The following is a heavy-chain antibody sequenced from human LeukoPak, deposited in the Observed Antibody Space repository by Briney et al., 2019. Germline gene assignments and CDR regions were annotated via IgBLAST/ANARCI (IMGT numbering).Heavy chain of an antibody. Sequence: ASVKVSCKASGYTFTSYGISWVRQAPGQGLEWMGWISAYNGNTNYAQKLQGRVTMTTDTSTSTAYMELRSLRSDDTAVYYCAREGEDYYDSSGYLDYWGQGTLVTVSS. CDR2: ISAYNGNT. V-gene: IGHV1-18*01. CDR1: GYTFTSYG. J-gene: IGHJ4*02. D-gene: IGHD3-22*01. CDR3: AREGEDYYDSSGYLDY.